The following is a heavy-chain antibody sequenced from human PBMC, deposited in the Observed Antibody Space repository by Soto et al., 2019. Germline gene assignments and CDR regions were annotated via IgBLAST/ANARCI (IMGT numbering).Heavy chain of an antibody. CDR2: IYWDDDK. V-gene: IGHV2-5*02. CDR1: GFSLSTRGVG. CDR3: AHKGGGDRILDY. D-gene: IGHD3-16*01. J-gene: IGHJ4*02. Sequence: QITLKESGPTLVKPTQTLTLTCTFSGFSLSTRGVGVGWIRQPPGKALEWLAIIYWDDDKRYSPSLKSRLTTTKDTSKNQVVLTRTNMDPVDTATYYCAHKGGGDRILDYWGQGTLVTVSS.